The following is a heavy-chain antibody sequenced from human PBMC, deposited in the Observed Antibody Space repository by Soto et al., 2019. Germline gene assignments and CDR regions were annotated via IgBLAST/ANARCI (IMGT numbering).Heavy chain of an antibody. CDR2: IWYDGSNK. CDR3: ARVLTHYGDYYFDY. CDR1: GFTFSSYG. D-gene: IGHD4-17*01. J-gene: IGHJ4*02. Sequence: GGSLRLSCAASGFTFSSYGMHWVRQAPGKGLEWVAVIWYDGSNKYYADSVKGRFTISRDNSKNTLYLQMNSLRAEDTAVYYCARVLTHYGDYYFDYWGQGTLVTLSS. V-gene: IGHV3-33*01.